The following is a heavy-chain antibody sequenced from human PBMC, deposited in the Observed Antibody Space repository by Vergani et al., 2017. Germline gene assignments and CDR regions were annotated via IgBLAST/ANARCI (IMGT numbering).Heavy chain of an antibody. D-gene: IGHD2-8*01. J-gene: IGHJ6*03. CDR2: ISGSGGST. V-gene: IGHV3-23*01. Sequence: EVQLLESGGGLVKPGGSLRLSCAASGFTFSSYAMSWVRQAPGKGLEWVSAISGSGGSTYYADSVKGRFTISRDNSKNTLYLQMNSLRAEDTAVYYCAKKKAYAIRGSDYYYYMDVWGKGTTVTVSS. CDR3: AKKKAYAIRGSDYYYYMDV. CDR1: GFTFSSYA.